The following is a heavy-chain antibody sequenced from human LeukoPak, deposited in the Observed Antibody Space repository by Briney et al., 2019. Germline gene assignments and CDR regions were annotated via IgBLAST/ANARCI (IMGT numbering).Heavy chain of an antibody. V-gene: IGHV3-21*01. D-gene: IGHD5-18*01. J-gene: IGHJ2*01. CDR1: GFTFSSYS. Sequence: KPGGSLRLSCEASGFTFSSYSMNWVRQAPGKGLEWVSSISSSSSYIYYADSVKGRFTISRDNAKNSLYLQMNSLRAEDTAVYYCARLYYSYGYDRYFDLWGRGTLVTVSS. CDR3: ARLYYSYGYDRYFDL. CDR2: ISSSSSYI.